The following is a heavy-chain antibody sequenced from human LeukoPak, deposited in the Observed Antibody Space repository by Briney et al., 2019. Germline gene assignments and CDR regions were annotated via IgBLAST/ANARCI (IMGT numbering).Heavy chain of an antibody. CDR3: VKLRVSGYTYGYGLDV. V-gene: IGHV3-30*18. Sequence: RSLRLSCAASGFTFSGYGMHWVRQAPGKGLEWVAVLSYDGNSKFYADSVKGRFTISGDNSKNTLYLQMNSLRAEDTAVYYCVKLRVSGYTYGYGLDVWGQGTTVTVSS. CDR2: LSYDGNSK. CDR1: GFTFSGYG. J-gene: IGHJ6*02. D-gene: IGHD5-18*01.